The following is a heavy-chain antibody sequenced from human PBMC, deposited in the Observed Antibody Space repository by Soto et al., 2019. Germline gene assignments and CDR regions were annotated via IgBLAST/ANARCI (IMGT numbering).Heavy chain of an antibody. J-gene: IGHJ6*02. CDR1: GFTVSSNY. Sequence: EVQLVESGGGLIQPGGSLRLSCAASGFTVSSNYMSWVRQAPGKGLEWVSVIYSGGSTYYADSVKGRFTISRDNSKNTLYLQMNSLRAEDTAVYYCARARTALSPTYCSGGSCPIIPEDYYYYGMDVWGQGTTVTVSS. V-gene: IGHV3-53*01. CDR2: IYSGGST. CDR3: ARARTALSPTYCSGGSCPIIPEDYYYYGMDV. D-gene: IGHD2-15*01.